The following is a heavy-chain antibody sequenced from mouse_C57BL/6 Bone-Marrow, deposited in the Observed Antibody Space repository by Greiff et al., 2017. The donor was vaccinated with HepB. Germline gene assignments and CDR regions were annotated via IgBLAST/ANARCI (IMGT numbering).Heavy chain of an antibody. CDR2: IWSDGST. D-gene: IGHD1-1*01. CDR3: ARHLITTVGGAFAY. CDR1: GFSLTSYG. V-gene: IGHV2-6-1*01. J-gene: IGHJ3*01. Sequence: VQRVESGPGLVAPSQSLSITCTVSGFSLTSYGVHWVRQPPGKGLEWLVVIWSDGSTTYNSALKSRLSISKDNSKSQVFLKMNSLQTDDTAMYYCARHLITTVGGAFAYWGQGTLVTVSA.